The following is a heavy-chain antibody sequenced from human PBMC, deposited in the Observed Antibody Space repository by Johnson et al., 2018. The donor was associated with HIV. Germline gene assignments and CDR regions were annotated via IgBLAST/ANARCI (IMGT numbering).Heavy chain of an antibody. CDR1: GFTFSSYA. CDR2: ISSEGGNK. D-gene: IGHD3-10*01. CDR3: AGDSGGGWRSDAFDI. Sequence: QVQLVESGGDVVQPGRSLRLSCAASGFTFSSYAMHWVRQVPGKGLERVAVISSEGGNKYSADSVKARFTISRDNSQNTLYLQIDSLRVEETAVYYWAGDSGGGWRSDAFDIWGQGTVVTVSS. V-gene: IGHV3-30*04. J-gene: IGHJ3*02.